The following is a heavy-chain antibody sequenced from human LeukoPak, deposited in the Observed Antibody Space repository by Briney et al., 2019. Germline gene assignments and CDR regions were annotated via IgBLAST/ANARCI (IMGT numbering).Heavy chain of an antibody. Sequence: GGSLRLSCAASGFTFSSYWMNWARQAPGKGLEWVGRIRSNSDGGTIDYAAPVKGRFTLSRDDSKTTLYLQMNSLQTEDTAVYYCATDFYDSTWGQGTPVTVSS. CDR1: GFTFSSYW. CDR3: ATDFYDST. J-gene: IGHJ5*02. CDR2: IRSNSDGGTI. D-gene: IGHD3-22*01. V-gene: IGHV3-15*07.